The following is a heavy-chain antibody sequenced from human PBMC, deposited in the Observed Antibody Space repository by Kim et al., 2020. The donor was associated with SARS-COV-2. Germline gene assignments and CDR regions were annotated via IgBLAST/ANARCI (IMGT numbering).Heavy chain of an antibody. CDR1: GYSFTSYW. D-gene: IGHD3-10*01. CDR2: IYPGDSDT. Sequence: GESLKISCKGSGYSFTSYWIGWVRQMPGKGLEWMGIIYPGDSDTRYSPSFQGQVTISADKSISTAYLQWSSLKASDTAMYYCARLYDGSWSSFYGMDVWGQGTTVTVSS. V-gene: IGHV5-51*01. CDR3: ARLYDGSWSSFYGMDV. J-gene: IGHJ6*02.